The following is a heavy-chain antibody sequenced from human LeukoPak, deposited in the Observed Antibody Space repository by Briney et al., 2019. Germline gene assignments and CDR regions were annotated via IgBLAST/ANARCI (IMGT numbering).Heavy chain of an antibody. D-gene: IGHD2-21*02. CDR2: IYTSGST. Sequence: PSQTLSLTCTVSGGSISSGSYYWSWIRQPAGRGLECIGRIYTSGSTNYNPSLKSRVTISVDTSKNQFSLKLSSVTAADTALYYCARTYICGGDCYSFDYWGQGTLVTVSS. V-gene: IGHV4-61*02. J-gene: IGHJ4*02. CDR1: GGSISSGSYY. CDR3: ARTYICGGDCYSFDY.